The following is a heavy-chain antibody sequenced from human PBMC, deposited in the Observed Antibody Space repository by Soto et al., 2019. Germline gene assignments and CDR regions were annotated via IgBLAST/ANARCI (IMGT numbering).Heavy chain of an antibody. D-gene: IGHD3-10*01. CDR3: ARVNVGRGYYGSGMDWFDP. Sequence: QVQLVQSGAEVKKPGSSVKVSCKASGGTFSSYAISWVRQAPGQGLEWMGGIIPIFGTANYAQKFQGRVTITADESTSTAYMELSSLRSEDTAVYYCARVNVGRGYYGSGMDWFDPWGQGTLVTVSS. CDR2: IIPIFGTA. CDR1: GGTFSSYA. J-gene: IGHJ5*02. V-gene: IGHV1-69*01.